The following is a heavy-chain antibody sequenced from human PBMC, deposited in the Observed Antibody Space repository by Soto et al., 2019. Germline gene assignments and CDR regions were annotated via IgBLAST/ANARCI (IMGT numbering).Heavy chain of an antibody. D-gene: IGHD2-8*01. CDR1: GYTLTELS. CDR3: ATGRLYCTNGVCSSSFDY. V-gene: IGHV1-24*01. J-gene: IGHJ4*02. Sequence: ASVKVSCKVSGYTLTELSMHWERQAPGKGLEWMGGFDPEDGETIYAQKFQGRVTMTEDTSTDTAYMELSSLRSEDTAVYYCATGRLYCTNGVCSSSFDYWGQGTLVTVSS. CDR2: FDPEDGET.